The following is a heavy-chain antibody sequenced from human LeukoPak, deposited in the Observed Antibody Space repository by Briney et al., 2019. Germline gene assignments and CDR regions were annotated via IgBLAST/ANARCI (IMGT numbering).Heavy chain of an antibody. CDR1: GFSLTTSGVG. CDR2: IYWDDDK. Sequence: SGPTLVKPTQTLALTCTFSGFSLTTSGVGAGWIRQPPGKALEWLSIIYWDDDKRYSPSLRSRLTITKDTYRNQVVLIMTNVDPIDTATYYCAHIEITFGGVMRDDAFDIWGQGTMVTVSS. J-gene: IGHJ3*02. D-gene: IGHD3-16*01. CDR3: AHIEITFGGVMRDDAFDI. V-gene: IGHV2-5*02.